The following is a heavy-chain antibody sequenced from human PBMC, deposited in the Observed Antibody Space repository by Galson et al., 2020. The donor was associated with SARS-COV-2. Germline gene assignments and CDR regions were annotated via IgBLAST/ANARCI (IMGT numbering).Heavy chain of an antibody. CDR1: GDSVSSNSAA. CDR2: TYYRSKWYN. Sequence: SQTLSLTCAISGDSVSSNSAAWNWIRQSPSRGLEWLGRTYYRSKWYNDYAVSVKSRITINPDTSKNQFSLQLNSVTPEDTAVYYCARDRVVDIVVVPAAGAGYYYGMDVWGQGTTVTVSS. CDR3: ARDRVVDIVVVPAAGAGYYYGMDV. J-gene: IGHJ6*02. D-gene: IGHD2-2*01. V-gene: IGHV6-1*01.